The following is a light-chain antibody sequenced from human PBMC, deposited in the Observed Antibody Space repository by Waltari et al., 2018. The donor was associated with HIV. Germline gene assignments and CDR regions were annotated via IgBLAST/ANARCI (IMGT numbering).Light chain of an antibody. CDR1: SLRSYY. CDR2: GKN. CDR3: NSRDNNDNHVV. V-gene: IGLV3-19*01. Sequence: SSELTQDPAVSVALGQTVRITRQGDSLRSYYASWYQQKPGQAPAIVIYGKNNRPSGIPDRFSGSSSGNTASLTITGAQAEDEADYYCNSRDNNDNHVVFGGGTKVTVL. J-gene: IGLJ2*01.